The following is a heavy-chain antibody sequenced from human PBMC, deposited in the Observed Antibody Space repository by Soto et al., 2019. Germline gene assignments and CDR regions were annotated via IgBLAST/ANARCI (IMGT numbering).Heavy chain of an antibody. Sequence: QVQLVESGGGVVQPGRSLRLSCAASGFTFSSYGMHWVRQAPGKGLEWVAVISYDGSNKYYADSVKGRFTISRDNSKNTLYLQMNRLRAEDTAVYYCAKDGGDIVVVVAAIFDAFDIWGQGTMVTVSS. J-gene: IGHJ3*02. D-gene: IGHD2-15*01. V-gene: IGHV3-30*18. CDR3: AKDGGDIVVVVAAIFDAFDI. CDR2: ISYDGSNK. CDR1: GFTFSSYG.